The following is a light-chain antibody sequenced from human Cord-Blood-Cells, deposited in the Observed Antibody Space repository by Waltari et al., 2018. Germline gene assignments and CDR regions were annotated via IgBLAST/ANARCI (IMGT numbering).Light chain of an antibody. Sequence: DIQMTQSPSSLSASVGDRVTIICRASQSISSYLNWYQQKPGKAPKRLIYAASSLQSGVPSRFSGSGSGTDFTLTISSLRPEDFATYYCQQSYSTPMYTFGQGTKLEIK. J-gene: IGKJ2*01. CDR3: QQSYSTPMYT. CDR2: AAS. CDR1: QSISSY. V-gene: IGKV1-39*01.